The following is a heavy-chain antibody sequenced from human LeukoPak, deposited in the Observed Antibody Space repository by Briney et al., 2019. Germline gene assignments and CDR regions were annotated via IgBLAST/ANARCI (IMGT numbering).Heavy chain of an antibody. D-gene: IGHD3-22*01. V-gene: IGHV1-69*13. J-gene: IGHJ4*02. CDR2: IIPIFGTA. Sequence: SVKVSCKASGGTFSSYAISWVRQAPGQGLEWMGRIIPIFGTANYAQKFQGRVTITADESTSTAYMELSSLRSEDTAVYYCARDLYYYDSSGPFDYWGQGTLVTVSS. CDR3: ARDLYYYDSSGPFDY. CDR1: GGTFSSYA.